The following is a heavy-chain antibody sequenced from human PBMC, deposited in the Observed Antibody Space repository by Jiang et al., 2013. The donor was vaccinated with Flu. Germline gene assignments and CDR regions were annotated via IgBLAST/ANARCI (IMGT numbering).Heavy chain of an antibody. D-gene: IGHD3-22*01. V-gene: IGHV1-2*02. J-gene: IGHJ5*02. Sequence: CKASGYTFTGYYMHWVRQAPGQGLEWMGWINPNSGGTNYAQKFQGRVTMTRDTSISTAYMELSRLRSDDTAVYYRARAQRTYYYDSSGYQWFDPWGQGTLVTVSS. CDR3: ARAQRTYYYDSSGYQWFDP. CDR2: INPNSGGT. CDR1: GYTFTGYY.